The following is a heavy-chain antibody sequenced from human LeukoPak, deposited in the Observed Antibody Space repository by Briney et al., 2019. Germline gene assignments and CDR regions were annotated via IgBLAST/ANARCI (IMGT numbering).Heavy chain of an antibody. CDR2: ISAYNGNT. Sequence: ASVKVSCKASGYTFTSYGISWVRQAPGQGLEWMGWISAYNGNTNYAQKLQGRVTMTTDTSTSTAYMELRSLRSDDTAVYYCARVLGYYYDSSGYRAFDIWGQGTMVTVSS. CDR3: ARVLGYYYDSSGYRAFDI. D-gene: IGHD3-22*01. CDR1: GYTFTSYG. J-gene: IGHJ3*02. V-gene: IGHV1-18*01.